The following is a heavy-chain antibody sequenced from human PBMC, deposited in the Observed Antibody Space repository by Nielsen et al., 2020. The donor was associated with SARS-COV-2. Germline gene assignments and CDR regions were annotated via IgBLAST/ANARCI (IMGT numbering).Heavy chain of an antibody. CDR3: ARGGPPGYSYGTKFDY. J-gene: IGHJ4*02. CDR2: IYHSGST. Sequence: SETLSLTCAVSGGSISSGGYSWSWIRQPPGKGLEWIGYIYHSGSTYYNPSLKSRVTISVDRSKNQFSLKLSSVTAADTAVYYCARGGPPGYSYGTKFDYWGQGTLVTVSS. D-gene: IGHD5-18*01. V-gene: IGHV4-30-2*01. CDR1: GGSISSGGYS.